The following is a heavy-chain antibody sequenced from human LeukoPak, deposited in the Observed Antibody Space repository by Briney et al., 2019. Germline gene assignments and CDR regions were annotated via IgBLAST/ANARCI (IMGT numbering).Heavy chain of an antibody. CDR3: ARDKVDYYDFWSGYYGPNDAFDI. CDR1: SFSNY. Sequence: SFSNYWMSWVRQPPGKGLEWIGSIYYSGSTYYNPSLKSRVTMSVDTSKNQFSLKLSSVTAADTAVYYCARDKVDYYDFWSGYYGPNDAFDIWGQGTMVTVSS. V-gene: IGHV4-39*07. D-gene: IGHD3-3*01. J-gene: IGHJ3*02. CDR2: IYYSGST.